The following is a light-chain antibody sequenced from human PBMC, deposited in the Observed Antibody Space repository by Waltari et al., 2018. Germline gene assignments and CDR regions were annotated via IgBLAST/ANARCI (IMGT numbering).Light chain of an antibody. Sequence: DIVMTQSPASLAVPLGERATIHCQASDTILFNSNNTNYLPWCQQKAGQPPKLLVYWASTRESGVPDRFSGSGSGTDFTLTISSLQAEDVAVYYCQQYYTVSRTFGQGTRVEIK. CDR3: QQYYTVSRT. CDR2: WAS. V-gene: IGKV4-1*01. CDR1: DTILFNSNNTNY. J-gene: IGKJ1*01.